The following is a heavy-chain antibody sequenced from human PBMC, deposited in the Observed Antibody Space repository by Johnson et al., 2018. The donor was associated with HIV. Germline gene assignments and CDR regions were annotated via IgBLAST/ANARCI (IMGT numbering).Heavy chain of an antibody. J-gene: IGHJ3*02. Sequence: MQLVESGGGVVQPGGSLRLSCAASGFTVSSNYMSWVRQAPGKGLEWVSVIYSGGSTYYVDSVKGRFTISRDNSKNTLYLQMNSLRAVDTAVYYCAKGFFELDDAFDIWGQGTMVTVSS. CDR1: GFTVSSNY. CDR3: AKGFFELDDAFDI. CDR2: IYSGGST. V-gene: IGHV3-66*02. D-gene: IGHD3/OR15-3a*01.